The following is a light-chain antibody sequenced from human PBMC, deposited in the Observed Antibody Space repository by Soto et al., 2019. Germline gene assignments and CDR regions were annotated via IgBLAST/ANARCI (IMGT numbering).Light chain of an antibody. CDR2: DAS. CDR1: QSVSSY. J-gene: IGKJ2*01. Sequence: EIVLTQSPATLSLSPGERATLSCRASQSVSSYLAWYQQEPGQAPRLLIYDASNRATGIPARFSGSGSGTDFTLTISSLEPEDFAVYYCQQRSNSYTFGQGTKLEIK. V-gene: IGKV3-11*01. CDR3: QQRSNSYT.